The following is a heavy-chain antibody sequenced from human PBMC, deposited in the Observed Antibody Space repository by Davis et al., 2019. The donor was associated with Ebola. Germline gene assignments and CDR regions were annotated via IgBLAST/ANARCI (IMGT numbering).Heavy chain of an antibody. D-gene: IGHD3-3*01. CDR3: ARDTWGGYGYGMDV. CDR2: ISYDGSNK. Sequence: PGGSLRLSCAASGFTFSSYGMHWVRQAPGKGLEWVAVISYDGSNKYYADSVKGRFTISRDNSKNTLYLQMNSLRAEDTAVYYCARDTWGGYGYGMDVWGQGTTVTVSS. V-gene: IGHV3-30*03. CDR1: GFTFSSYG. J-gene: IGHJ6*02.